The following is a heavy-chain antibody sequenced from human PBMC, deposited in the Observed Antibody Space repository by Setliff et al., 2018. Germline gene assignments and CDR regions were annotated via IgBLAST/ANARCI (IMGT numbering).Heavy chain of an antibody. CDR1: GYTFTGYY. CDR3: ARVKVIVGATPRTYYMDV. J-gene: IGHJ6*03. D-gene: IGHD1-26*01. CDR2: MNPNSGNT. Sequence: GASVKVSCKASGYTFTGYYMYWVRQATGQGLEWMGWMNPNSGNTGYAQKFQGRVTITRNTSISTAYMELSSLRSEDTAVYYCARVKVIVGATPRTYYMDVWGKGTTVTVSS. V-gene: IGHV1-8*03.